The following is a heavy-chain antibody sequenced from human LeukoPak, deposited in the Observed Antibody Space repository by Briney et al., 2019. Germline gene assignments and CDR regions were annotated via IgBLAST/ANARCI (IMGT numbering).Heavy chain of an antibody. J-gene: IGHJ4*02. D-gene: IGHD5-24*01. CDR1: GDSISSGDYY. CDR2: ISSSGST. V-gene: IGHV4-61*02. CDR3: AMSSVEMATIDLFDY. Sequence: PSQTLSLTCTVSGDSISSGDYYWSWIRQPAGKGLEWIGRISSSGSTNYNPSLKSRVTISVDTSKNQFSLKLSSVTAADTAVYYCAMSSVEMATIDLFDYWGQGTLVTVSS.